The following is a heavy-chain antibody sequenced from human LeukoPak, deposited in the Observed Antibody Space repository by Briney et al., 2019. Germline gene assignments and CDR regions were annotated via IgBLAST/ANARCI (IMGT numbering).Heavy chain of an antibody. J-gene: IGHJ5*02. V-gene: IGHV1-2*02. CDR2: INPNSGGT. Sequence: GASVKVSCKASGYTFTGYYMHWVRQAPGQGLEWMGWINPNSGGTNYAQKFQGRVTMTRDTSISTAYMELSRLRSDDTAVYYCARDTVSITNNWFDPWGQGTLVTVSS. CDR1: GYTFTGYY. D-gene: IGHD3-10*01. CDR3: ARDTVSITNNWFDP.